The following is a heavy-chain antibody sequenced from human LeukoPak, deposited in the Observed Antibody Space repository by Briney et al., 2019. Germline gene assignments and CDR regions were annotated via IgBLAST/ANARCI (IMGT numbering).Heavy chain of an antibody. Sequence: ASVKVSCKASGYTFTSYDINWVRQATGHGLEWIGWMNPNSGNTGYAQKFQGRVTMTRNTSISTAYMELSSLRSEDTAVYYCARAKRTAPNVYYFDYWGQGTLVTVSS. CDR3: ARAKRTAPNVYYFDY. CDR1: GYTFTSYD. V-gene: IGHV1-8*01. CDR2: MNPNSGNT. D-gene: IGHD1-1*01. J-gene: IGHJ4*02.